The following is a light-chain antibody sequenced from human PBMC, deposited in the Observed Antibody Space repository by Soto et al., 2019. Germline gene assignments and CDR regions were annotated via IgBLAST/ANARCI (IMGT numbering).Light chain of an antibody. V-gene: IGLV1-47*01. CDR2: RNN. Sequence: QSVLTQPPSASGTPGQRVTISCSGSSSNIGSNYVYWYQQLPGTAPKLLIYRNNQRPSGVPDRFSGSKSGTSASLAISGLRSEDEVDYYCAAWDDSLSGSVFGTGTKVTVL. CDR3: AAWDDSLSGSV. CDR1: SSNIGSNY. J-gene: IGLJ1*01.